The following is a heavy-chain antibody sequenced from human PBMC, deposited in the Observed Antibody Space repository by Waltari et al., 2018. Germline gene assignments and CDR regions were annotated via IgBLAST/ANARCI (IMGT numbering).Heavy chain of an antibody. CDR3: ARGLRGFGELSYPNWFDP. J-gene: IGHJ5*02. V-gene: IGHV1-8*02. CDR2: MNPNSGNT. D-gene: IGHD3-10*01. CDR1: GYTFTSYD. Sequence: QVQLVQSGAEVKKPGASVKVSCKASGYTFTSYDINWVRQATEQGLEWMGWMNPNSGNTGYAQKVQGRVTMTRNTSISTAYMELSSLRSEDTAVYYCARGLRGFGELSYPNWFDPWGQGTLVTVSS.